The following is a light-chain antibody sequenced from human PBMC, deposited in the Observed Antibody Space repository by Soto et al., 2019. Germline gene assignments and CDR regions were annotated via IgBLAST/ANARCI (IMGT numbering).Light chain of an antibody. CDR1: SSDVGGYNY. J-gene: IGLJ3*02. CDR3: SSYTSCSTV. CDR2: EVS. V-gene: IGLV2-14*01. Sequence: QYVLTQPASVSGSPGQSITISCTGTSSDVGGYNYVSWYQQHTGKDPKLMIYEVSNRPSGVSNRFSGSKSGNTASLTISGLQAEDEADYYFSSYTSCSTVFGGGTKITVL.